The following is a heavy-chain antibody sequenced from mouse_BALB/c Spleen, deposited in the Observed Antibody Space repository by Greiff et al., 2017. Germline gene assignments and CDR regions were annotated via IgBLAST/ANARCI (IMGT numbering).Heavy chain of an antibody. D-gene: IGHD1-1*01. CDR2: ISSGGSYT. CDR1: GFTFSSYA. Sequence: EVQRVESGGGLVKPGGSLKLSCAASGFTFSSYAMSWVRQSPEKRLEWVAEISSGGSYTYYPDTVTGRFTISRDNAKNTLYLEMSSLRSEDTAMYYCARRDGRSSLDYWGQGTTLTVSS. CDR3: ARRDGRSSLDY. V-gene: IGHV5-9-4*01. J-gene: IGHJ2*01.